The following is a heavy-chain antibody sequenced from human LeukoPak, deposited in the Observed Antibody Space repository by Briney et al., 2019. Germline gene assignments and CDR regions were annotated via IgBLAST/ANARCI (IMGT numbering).Heavy chain of an antibody. D-gene: IGHD3-10*01. CDR2: INHSGST. V-gene: IGHV4-34*01. CDR1: GGSFSGYY. J-gene: IGHJ6*03. CDR3: ARQRRVRGAKEVYYYYYYYMDV. Sequence: SETLSLTCAVYGGSFSGYYWSWIRQPPGKGLEWIGEINHSGSTNYNPSLKSRVTISVDTSKNQFSLKLSSVTAADTAVYYCARQRRVRGAKEVYYYYYYYMDVWGKGTTVTISS.